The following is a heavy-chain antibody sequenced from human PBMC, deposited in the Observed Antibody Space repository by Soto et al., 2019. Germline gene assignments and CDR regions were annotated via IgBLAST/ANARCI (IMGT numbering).Heavy chain of an antibody. J-gene: IGHJ6*02. D-gene: IGHD6-6*01. Sequence: QVQLQQWGAGLLKPSETLSLTCAVSGGSFRDYYYTWIRQPPGKGLEWIGEINQSEVNKYKPSLRGRVVISLDTSKAPFSLKMNSISAANTAVYCCVCSSSDYFYGLDLWGQGTTVIVSS. CDR2: INQSEVN. V-gene: IGHV4-34*01. CDR1: GGSFRDYY. CDR3: VCSSSDYFYGLDL.